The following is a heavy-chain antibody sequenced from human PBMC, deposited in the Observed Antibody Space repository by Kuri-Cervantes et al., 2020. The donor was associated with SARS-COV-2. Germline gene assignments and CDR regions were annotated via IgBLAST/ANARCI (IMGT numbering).Heavy chain of an antibody. Sequence: GESLKISCVVSGFTFRTNVMAWVRQAPGKGLEWVAVISYDGSNKYYADSVKGRFSISRDNPKDTLYLEMNSLKPDDTAVYYCARDSEGSTAVRPGYFYGMDVWGQGTTVTVSS. CDR3: ARDSEGSTAVRPGYFYGMDV. CDR2: ISYDGSNK. J-gene: IGHJ6*02. CDR1: GFTFRTNV. V-gene: IGHV3-30-3*01. D-gene: IGHD6-6*01.